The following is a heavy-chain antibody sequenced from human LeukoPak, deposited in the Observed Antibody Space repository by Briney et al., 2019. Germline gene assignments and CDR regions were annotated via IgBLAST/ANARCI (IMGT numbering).Heavy chain of an antibody. D-gene: IGHD1-26*01. CDR2: ISLRSLN. V-gene: IGHV4-4*02. CDR1: GGSISGTNW. J-gene: IGHJ4*02. Sequence: PSGTLSLTCGVSGGSISGTNWWSWVRQPPGQGLGWIGEISLRSLNYYNPSLRSRITMSLDASKNQVSLNMTSVTAAATAVYYCTRESGPFSPFGFWGQGTLVSVHS. CDR3: TRESGPFSPFGF.